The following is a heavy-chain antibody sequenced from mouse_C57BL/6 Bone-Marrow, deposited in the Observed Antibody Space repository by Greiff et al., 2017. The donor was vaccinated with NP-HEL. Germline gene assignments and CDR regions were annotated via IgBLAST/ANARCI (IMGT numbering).Heavy chain of an antibody. CDR3: ARGGLRQSY. CDR2: ISYDGSN. J-gene: IGHJ2*01. Sequence: EVQLQQSGPGLAKPSQSLSLTCSVTGYSITSGYYWNWIRQFPGNKLEWMGYISYDGSNNYNPSLKNRISITRDTSKNQFFLKLNSVTTEDTATYYCARGGLRQSYWGQGTTLTVSS. CDR1: GYSITSGYY. D-gene: IGHD2-2*01. V-gene: IGHV3-6*01.